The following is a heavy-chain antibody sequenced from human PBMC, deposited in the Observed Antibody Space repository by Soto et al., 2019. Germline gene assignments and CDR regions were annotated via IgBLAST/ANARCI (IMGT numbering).Heavy chain of an antibody. CDR3: ARQRYCSGGSCPRRFDP. V-gene: IGHV4-30-4*01. D-gene: IGHD2-15*01. CDR1: GGSISSGDYY. Sequence: QVQLQESGPGLVKPSQTLSLTCTVSGGSISSGDYYWSWIRQPPGKGLEWIGYIYYSGSTYYNPSLKSRVTISVDPSKNHFSLKLGSVTAADTAVYYCARQRYCSGGSCPRRFDPWGQGTLVTVSS. CDR2: IYYSGST. J-gene: IGHJ5*02.